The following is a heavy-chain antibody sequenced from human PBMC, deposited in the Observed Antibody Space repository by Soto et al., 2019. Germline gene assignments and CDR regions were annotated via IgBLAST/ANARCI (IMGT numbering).Heavy chain of an antibody. D-gene: IGHD3-10*01. Sequence: SETLSLTCAVSGGSISSGGYSCNWIRQPPGKGLEWIGYIYHSGSTYYNPSLKSRVTISVDTSKNQFSLKLSSLSAADTAVYYCARHSPPFFYGSGPWDVWGQGTTVTSP. CDR2: IYHSGST. CDR1: GGSISSGGYS. CDR3: ARHSPPFFYGSGPWDV. J-gene: IGHJ6*02. V-gene: IGHV4-30-2*01.